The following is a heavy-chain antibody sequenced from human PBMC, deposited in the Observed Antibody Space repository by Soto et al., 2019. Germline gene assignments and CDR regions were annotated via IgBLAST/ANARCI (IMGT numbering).Heavy chain of an antibody. V-gene: IGHV3-15*01. CDR2: IKSKTDGGTT. J-gene: IGHJ6*03. CDR1: GFTFSNAW. CDR3: TTGGLWFGELYMDA. D-gene: IGHD3-10*01. Sequence: GGSLRLSCAASGFTFSNAWMSWVRQAPGKGLEWVGRIKSKTDGGTTDYAAPVKGRFTISRDDSKNTLYLQMNSLKTEDTAVYYCTTGGLWFGELYMDAWGKGTTVTAP.